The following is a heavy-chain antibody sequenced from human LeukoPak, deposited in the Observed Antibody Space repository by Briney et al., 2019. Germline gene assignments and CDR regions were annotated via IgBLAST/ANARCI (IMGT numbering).Heavy chain of an antibody. CDR1: GYSFNSYA. J-gene: IGHJ3*02. Sequence: ASVKVSCKASGYSFNSYAMNWVRQAPGQGLEWMGWINTNIWNPTYAQGFTGRFVFSLDTSVNTAYLQISSLKAEDTAVYYCARDRIQLWLRPAAFDIWGQGTMVTVSS. D-gene: IGHD5-18*01. CDR2: INTNIWNP. V-gene: IGHV7-4-1*02. CDR3: ARDRIQLWLRPAAFDI.